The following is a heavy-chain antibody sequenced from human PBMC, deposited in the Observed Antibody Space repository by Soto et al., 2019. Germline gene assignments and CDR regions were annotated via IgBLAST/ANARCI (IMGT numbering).Heavy chain of an antibody. CDR3: AKIRRREWLPAPYFDY. D-gene: IGHD3-3*01. CDR1: GFTFSSYA. V-gene: IGHV3-23*01. Sequence: GGSLRLSCAASGFTFSSYAMSWVRQAPGKGLEWVSAISGSGGSTYYADSVKGRFTISRDNSKNTLYLQMNSLRAEDTAVYYCAKIRRREWLPAPYFDYWGQGTLVTVSS. J-gene: IGHJ4*02. CDR2: ISGSGGST.